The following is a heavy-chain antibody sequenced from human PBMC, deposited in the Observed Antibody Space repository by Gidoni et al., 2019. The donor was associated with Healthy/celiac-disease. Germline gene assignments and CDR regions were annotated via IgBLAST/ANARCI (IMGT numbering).Heavy chain of an antibody. Sequence: QVQLVESGGGVVQPGRSLSLSCAASGFPFSSYAMHWVRQAPGKGLEWVAVISYDGSNKYYADSVKGRFTISRDNSKNTLYLQMNSLRAEDTAVYYCAREPSGSYGADAFDIWGQGTMVTVSS. CDR2: ISYDGSNK. V-gene: IGHV3-30-3*01. D-gene: IGHD1-26*01. CDR3: AREPSGSYGADAFDI. CDR1: GFPFSSYA. J-gene: IGHJ3*02.